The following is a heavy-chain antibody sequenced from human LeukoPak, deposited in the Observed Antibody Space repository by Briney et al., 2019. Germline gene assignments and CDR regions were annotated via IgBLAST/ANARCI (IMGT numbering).Heavy chain of an antibody. V-gene: IGHV4-39*07. CDR1: GGSISSTGHY. Sequence: PETLSLTCSVSGGSISSTGHYWGWIRQSPEKGLDWISSIYFNETTYYNPSVKRRATTSVDTSKNQFSLKLTALTAAETLTDYCARSATVTTGYFDYWGQGAMVSVCS. D-gene: IGHD4-17*01. CDR2: IYFNETT. CDR3: ARSATVTTGYFDY. J-gene: IGHJ4*02.